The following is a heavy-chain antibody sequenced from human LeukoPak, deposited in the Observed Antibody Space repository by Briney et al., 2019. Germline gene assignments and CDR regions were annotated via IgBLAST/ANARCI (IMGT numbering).Heavy chain of an antibody. J-gene: IGHJ6*03. V-gene: IGHV1-2*02. CDR2: INPNSGGT. CDR3: AREGGGDTAGYYMDV. Sequence: ASVKVSCXASGYTFTGYYMHWVRQAPGQGLGWMGWINPNSGGTNYAQKFQGRVTMTRDTSISTAYMELSRLRSDDTAVYYCAREGGGDTAGYYMDVWGKGTTVTVSS. D-gene: IGHD2-21*01. CDR1: GYTFTGYY.